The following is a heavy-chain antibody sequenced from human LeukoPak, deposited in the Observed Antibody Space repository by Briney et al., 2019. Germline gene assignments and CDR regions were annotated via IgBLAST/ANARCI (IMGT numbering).Heavy chain of an antibody. CDR3: ARGFYGGTPASVDH. J-gene: IGHJ4*02. CDR2: INDREST. D-gene: IGHD4-23*01. CDR1: GGSFSAYY. Sequence: PSETLSLTCAVYGGSFSAYYWSWIRQSPGKGLDWIGEINDRESTNYNPSLKSRVTISVDKSMNQFSLKLSSVTAADTAVYYCARGFYGGTPASVDHWGQGTLVTVSS. V-gene: IGHV4-34*01.